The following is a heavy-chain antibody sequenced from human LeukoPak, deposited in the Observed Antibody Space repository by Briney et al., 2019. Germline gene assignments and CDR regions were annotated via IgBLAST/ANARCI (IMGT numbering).Heavy chain of an antibody. CDR2: MNQDGSEK. CDR1: GFTFSDSW. CDR3: ATYTHWVAGDV. Sequence: GSLRLSCAASGFTFSDSWMSWVRQAPGKGLEWVANMNQDGSEKDYVDSVKGRFTISRDSARNSLYLQMGSLRAEDTAVYYCATYTHWVAGDVWGQGTTVTVSS. D-gene: IGHD3-16*01. V-gene: IGHV3-7*01. J-gene: IGHJ6*02.